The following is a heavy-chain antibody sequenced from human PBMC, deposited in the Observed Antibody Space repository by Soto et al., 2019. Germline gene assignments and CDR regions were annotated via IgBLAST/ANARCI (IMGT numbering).Heavy chain of an antibody. J-gene: IGHJ6*02. CDR1: GGSISSSNW. CDR3: ARVRLDPFYYYYGMDV. CDR2: IYHSGST. V-gene: IGHV4-4*02. Sequence: QVQLQESGPGLVKPSGTLSLTCAVSGGSISSSNWWSWVRQPPGKGLEWIGEIYHSGSTNYNPSLQSRVTIAVDKSKNQFSLKLSSVTAADTAVYYCARVRLDPFYYYYGMDVWGQGTTVTVSS. D-gene: IGHD3-9*01.